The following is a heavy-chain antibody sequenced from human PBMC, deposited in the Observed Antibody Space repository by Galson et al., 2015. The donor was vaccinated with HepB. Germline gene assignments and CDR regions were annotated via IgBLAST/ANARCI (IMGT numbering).Heavy chain of an antibody. J-gene: IGHJ2*01. D-gene: IGHD3-10*01. V-gene: IGHV3-48*02. Sequence: SLRLSCAASGFTFSSYTMNWVRQAPGKGLEWISYISTSSETIHYAYSVKGRLTISRDNAKNSLYLEMNSLRDEDTAVYYCGSAGFYGSGYWYCDLWGRGTLVTVSS. CDR2: ISTSSETI. CDR3: GSAGFYGSGYWYCDL. CDR1: GFTFSSYT.